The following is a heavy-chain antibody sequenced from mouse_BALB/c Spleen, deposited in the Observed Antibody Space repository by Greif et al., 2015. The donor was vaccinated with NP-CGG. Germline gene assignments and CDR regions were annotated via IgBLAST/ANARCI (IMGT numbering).Heavy chain of an antibody. CDR3: AKVDYGSSCDY. D-gene: IGHD1-1*01. CDR1: GRKGKSHG. CDR2: IWGDGRK. J-gene: IGHJ2*01. Sequence: VQLQQSGPGLVAPSQSLSIKSTVSGRKGKSHGGSWVRQPPGKGREWLGVIWGDGRKNYHSALISRLSISKDNSKSXVFLKLVSLQTDDAATCYCAKVDYGSSCDYWGPGTTLTVSS. V-gene: IGHV2-3*01.